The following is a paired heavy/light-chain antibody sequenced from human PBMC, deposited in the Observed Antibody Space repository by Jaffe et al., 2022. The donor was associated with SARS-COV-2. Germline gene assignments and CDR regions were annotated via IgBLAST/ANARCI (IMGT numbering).Heavy chain of an antibody. CDR3: TRATWINDY. CDR1: GLTFSTYW. CDR2: IKGDGSVK. V-gene: IGHV3-7*01. D-gene: IGHD5-12*01. J-gene: IGHJ4*02. Sequence: EVQLVESGGGLVQPGGSLRLSCVVSGLTFSTYWMSWVRQAPGKGLEWVAQIKGDGSVKYYLDSVKGRFTISRDNANNSLYLQMNTLRAEDTAVYYCTRATWINDYWGQGTLVTVSS.
Light chain of an antibody. Sequence: DIVMTQSPDSLAVSLGERATINCKSSQSILYSSNNKNSLAWYQQKPGQPPKLLIFWASTRESGVPDRFSGSGSGTDFTLTISSLQAEDVAVYYCQQYSSIPITFGQGTRLESK. CDR2: WAS. J-gene: IGKJ5*01. CDR1: QSILYSSNNKNS. CDR3: QQYSSIPIT. V-gene: IGKV4-1*01.